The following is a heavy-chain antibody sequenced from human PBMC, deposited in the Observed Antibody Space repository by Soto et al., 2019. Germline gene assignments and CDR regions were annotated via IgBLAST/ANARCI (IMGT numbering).Heavy chain of an antibody. CDR2: IIPMYGTP. D-gene: IGHD3-22*01. Sequence: SVKVSCKASGGTFGIYAISWVRQAPGQGLEWMGNIIPMYGTPNYAQNFQGRVTMIADKSTSTVYMDLGSLRTDDTAVYYCARGFAYSSAWFDQWGQGTVVTVSS. CDR1: GGTFGIYA. CDR3: ARGFAYSSAWFDQ. V-gene: IGHV1-69*06. J-gene: IGHJ5*02.